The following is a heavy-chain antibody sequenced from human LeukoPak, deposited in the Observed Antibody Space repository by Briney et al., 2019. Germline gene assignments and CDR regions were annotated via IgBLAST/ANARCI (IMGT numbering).Heavy chain of an antibody. Sequence: GGSLRLSLAASGFTFSSYALHGVRKAPGKGLEWVAVISYDGSNKYYADSVKGRFTISRDNSKNTLNLQMNSLRAEDTAVYYCARAQGDDWFDPWGQGTLVTVSS. CDR1: GFTFSSYA. V-gene: IGHV3-30-3*01. CDR3: ARAQGDDWFDP. CDR2: ISYDGSNK. J-gene: IGHJ5*02. D-gene: IGHD3-16*01.